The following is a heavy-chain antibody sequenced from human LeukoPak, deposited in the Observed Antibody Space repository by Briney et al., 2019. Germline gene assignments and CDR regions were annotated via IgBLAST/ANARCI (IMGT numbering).Heavy chain of an antibody. CDR1: GFTFSSYW. CDR3: AKAGGSGYYNDAFDI. D-gene: IGHD3-22*01. CDR2: IKQDGSEK. J-gene: IGHJ3*02. V-gene: IGHV3-7*03. Sequence: GGSLRLSCAASGFTFSSYWMSWVRQAPGKGLEWVANIKQDGSEKYYVDSVKGRFTISRDNAKNSLYLQMNSLRAEDTALYYCAKAGGSGYYNDAFDIWGQGTMVTVSS.